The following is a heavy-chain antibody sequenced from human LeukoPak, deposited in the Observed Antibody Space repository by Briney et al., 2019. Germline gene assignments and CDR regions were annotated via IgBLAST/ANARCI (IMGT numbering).Heavy chain of an antibody. CDR2: ISGSGGST. J-gene: IGHJ3*02. Sequence: GGSLRLSCAASGFTFSSYAMSWVRQAPGKGLEWGSAISGSGGSTYYADSVKGRFTISRDNSKNTLYLQMNSLRAEDTAVYYCAKGTGVRGALGAFEIWGQGTMVTVSS. CDR1: GFTFSSYA. D-gene: IGHD3-10*01. V-gene: IGHV3-23*01. CDR3: AKGTGVRGALGAFEI.